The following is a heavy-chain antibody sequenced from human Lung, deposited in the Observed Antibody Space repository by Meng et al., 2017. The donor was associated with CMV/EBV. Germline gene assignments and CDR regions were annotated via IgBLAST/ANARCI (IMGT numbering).Heavy chain of an antibody. CDR1: GGSFSGYY. V-gene: IGHV4-34*01. Sequence: SXTXSLXSAVYGGSFSGYYWSWIRQPPGKGLEWIGEINHSGSTNYNPSLKSRVTISVDTSKNQFSLKLSSVTAADTAVYYCASDYGGNSALYWGQGTPVTVAS. CDR2: INHSGST. CDR3: ASDYGGNSALY. J-gene: IGHJ4*02. D-gene: IGHD4-23*01.